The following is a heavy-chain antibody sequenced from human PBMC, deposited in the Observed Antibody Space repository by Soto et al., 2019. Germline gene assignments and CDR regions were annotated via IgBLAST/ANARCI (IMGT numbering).Heavy chain of an antibody. CDR3: ARGGGTTSYYYGMDV. J-gene: IGHJ6*02. V-gene: IGHV4-59*01. CDR1: GGSISSYY. CDR2: IYYSGST. D-gene: IGHD1-7*01. Sequence: SETLSLTCTVSGGSISSYYWSWIRHPPGKGLEWIGYIYYSGSTNYNPSLKSRVTISVDTSKNQFSLKLSSVTAADTAVYYCARGGGTTSYYYGMDVWGQGTTVTVSS.